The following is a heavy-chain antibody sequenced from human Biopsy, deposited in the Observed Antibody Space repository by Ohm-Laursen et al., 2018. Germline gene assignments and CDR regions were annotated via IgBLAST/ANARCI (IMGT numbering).Heavy chain of an antibody. J-gene: IGHJ2*01. Sequence: GTLSLTCTVSGDSISSYYRSWIRQPPGKGLEWIGYVFYTGSTDYNPSLQSRVTISVGTSKNHFSLRLRSMTPADTAIYYCARDRGYYSDRTVPGYFDLWGRGTLVTVSS. CDR3: ARDRGYYSDRTVPGYFDL. CDR2: VFYTGST. V-gene: IGHV4-59*01. D-gene: IGHD3-22*01. CDR1: GDSISSYY.